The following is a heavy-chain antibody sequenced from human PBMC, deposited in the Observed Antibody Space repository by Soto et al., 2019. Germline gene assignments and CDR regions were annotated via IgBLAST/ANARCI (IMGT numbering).Heavy chain of an antibody. J-gene: IGHJ4*02. CDR1: GFTFSSYA. D-gene: IGHD3-22*01. CDR2: ISGSGGGT. Sequence: LRLSCAASGFTFSSYAMSWVRQAPGKGLEWVSAISGSGGGTYYADSVKGRFTISRDNSKNTLYLQMNSLRAEDTAVYYCAKDFREDYYDSSGYYGPFDYWGQGTLVTVSS. CDR3: AKDFREDYYDSSGYYGPFDY. V-gene: IGHV3-23*01.